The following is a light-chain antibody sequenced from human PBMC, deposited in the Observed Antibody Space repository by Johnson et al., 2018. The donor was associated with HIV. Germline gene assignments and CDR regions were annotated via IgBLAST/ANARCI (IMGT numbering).Light chain of an antibody. CDR1: SSNIGNNY. V-gene: IGLV1-51*02. J-gene: IGLJ1*01. CDR3: GTLDSSLSVYV. Sequence: SVLTQPPSVSAAPGQKVTISCSGSSSNIGNNYVSWYQQLPGGAPKLLIYENNMRPSGIPDRFSGSKSGTSATLDITGLQTGDEADYYCGTLDSSLSVYVFGNGTKVTVL. CDR2: ENN.